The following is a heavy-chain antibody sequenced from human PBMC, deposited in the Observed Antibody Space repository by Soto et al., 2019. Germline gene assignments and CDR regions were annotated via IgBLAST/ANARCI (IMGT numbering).Heavy chain of an antibody. V-gene: IGHV3-23*01. CDR2: ISGGTGST. J-gene: IGHJ1*01. CDR1: GYTVSSYA. CDR3: AKEVAVAGSFFFQH. Sequence: GGSRGLCCAAWGYTVSSYAMRWVRKITGNCLEGVSAISGGTGSTCYSDPVKGRFTIPRDNAKNTLYLQMNILRAEDTALHYCAKEVAVAGSFFFQHWVQGALVTVS. D-gene: IGHD6-19*01.